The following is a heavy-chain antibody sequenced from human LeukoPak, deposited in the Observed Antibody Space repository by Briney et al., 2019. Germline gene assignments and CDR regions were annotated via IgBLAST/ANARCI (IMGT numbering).Heavy chain of an antibody. CDR1: GFTFSSYA. J-gene: IGHJ3*02. CDR3: EKDQICGPRVFDI. V-gene: IGHV3-23*01. CDR2: ISGSGGST. D-gene: IGHD1-26*01. Sequence: GGSLRLSCAASGFTFSSYAMSWVRQAPGKGLEWVSAISGSGGSTYYADSVKGRFTISRDNSKNTLYLQMNSLRSEDTAVYYCEKDQICGPRVFDIWGQGTMVTVSS.